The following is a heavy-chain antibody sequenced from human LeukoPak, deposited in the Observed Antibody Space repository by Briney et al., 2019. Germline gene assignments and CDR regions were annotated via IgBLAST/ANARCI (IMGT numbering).Heavy chain of an antibody. J-gene: IGHJ4*02. CDR1: GYTFTGYY. D-gene: IGHD5-24*01. V-gene: IGHV1-2*02. CDR2: INPNSGGT. CDR3: ARGRRDGYNFDGLTLFDY. Sequence: GASVKVSCKASGYTFTGYYMHWVRQDPGQGLEWMGWINPNSGGTNYAQKFQGRVTMTRDTSISTAYMELSSLRSEDTAVYYCARGRRDGYNFDGLTLFDYWGQGTLVTVSS.